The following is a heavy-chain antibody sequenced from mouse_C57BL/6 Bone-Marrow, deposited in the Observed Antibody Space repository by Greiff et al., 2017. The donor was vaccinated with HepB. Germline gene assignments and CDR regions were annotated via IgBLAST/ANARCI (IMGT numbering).Heavy chain of an antibody. D-gene: IGHD1-1*01. V-gene: IGHV1-81*01. Sequence: VKLMESGAELARPGASVKLSCKASGYTFTSYGISWVKQRTGQGLEWIGEIYPRSGNTYYNEKFKGKATLTADKSSSTAYMELRSLTSEDSAVYFCARPYYYGSSHYFDYWGQGTTLTVSS. CDR3: ARPYYYGSSHYFDY. CDR2: IYPRSGNT. CDR1: GYTFTSYG. J-gene: IGHJ2*01.